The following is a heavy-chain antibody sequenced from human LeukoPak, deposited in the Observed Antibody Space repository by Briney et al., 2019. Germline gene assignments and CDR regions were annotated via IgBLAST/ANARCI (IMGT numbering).Heavy chain of an antibody. Sequence: PGGSLRLSCAASGFTFSSYWMHWVRQAPGKGLVWVSRINTDGSSTSYADSVKGRFTISRDNAKNTLYLQMNSLRAEDTAVYYCAKVVTHYYGSGSYSPPYYFDYWGQGTLVTVSS. CDR2: INTDGSST. J-gene: IGHJ4*02. CDR1: GFTFSSYW. CDR3: AKVVTHYYGSGSYSPPYYFDY. V-gene: IGHV3-74*01. D-gene: IGHD3-10*01.